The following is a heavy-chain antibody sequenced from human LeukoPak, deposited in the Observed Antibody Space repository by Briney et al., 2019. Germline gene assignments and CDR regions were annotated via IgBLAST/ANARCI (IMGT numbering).Heavy chain of an antibody. CDR3: ARDGYDSSGYYYVDWFDP. V-gene: IGHV4-61*02. D-gene: IGHD3-22*01. CDR2: IYTSGST. CDR1: GGSISSSSYY. J-gene: IGHJ5*02. Sequence: PSETLSLTCTVSGGSISSSSYYWSWIRQPAGKELEWIGRIYTSGSTNYNPSLKSRVTMSVDTSKNQFSLKLSSVTAADTAVYYCARDGYDSSGYYYVDWFDPWGQGTLVTVSS.